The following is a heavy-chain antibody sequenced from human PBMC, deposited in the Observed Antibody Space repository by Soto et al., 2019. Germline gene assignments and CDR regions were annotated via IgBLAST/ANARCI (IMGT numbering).Heavy chain of an antibody. CDR1: GGSFSGYY. CDR3: ARGGGLRYFDWSNWFDP. D-gene: IGHD3-9*01. CDR2: INHSGST. J-gene: IGHJ5*02. Sequence: SETLSLTCAVYGGSFSGYYWSWIRQPPGKGLEWIGEINHSGSTNYNPSLKSRVTISVDTSKNQSSLKLSSVTAADTAVYYCARGGGLRYFDWSNWFDPWGQGTLVTAPQ. V-gene: IGHV4-34*01.